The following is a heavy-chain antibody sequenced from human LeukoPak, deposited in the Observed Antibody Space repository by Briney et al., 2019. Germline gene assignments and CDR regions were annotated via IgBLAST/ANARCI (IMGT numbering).Heavy chain of an antibody. V-gene: IGHV3-30*03. D-gene: IGHD6-13*01. CDR3: ARDKRVFVDY. CDR1: GFTFSSYG. J-gene: IGHJ4*02. CDR2: ISYDGSNK. Sequence: GGSLRLSCAASGFTFSSYGMHWVRQAPGKGLEWVAVISYDGSNKYYADSVKGRFTISRDNSKNTLYLQMNSLRAEDTAVYYCARDKRVFVDYWGQGTLVTVSS.